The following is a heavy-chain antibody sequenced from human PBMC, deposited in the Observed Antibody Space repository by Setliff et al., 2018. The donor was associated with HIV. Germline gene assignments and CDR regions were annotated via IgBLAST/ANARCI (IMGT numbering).Heavy chain of an antibody. V-gene: IGHV4-39*01. CDR1: SGSISSTNYY. Sequence: SETLSLTCTDSSGSISSTNYYWGWNRQPPGRDLEWIGEVNHKRVANYTPSLMRRATISAYTSKNQFSLRLSSVTAADTALYFCTRAQSAAPRPFDYWGQGTLVTVSS. J-gene: IGHJ4*02. D-gene: IGHD6-25*01. CDR2: VNHKRVA. CDR3: TRAQSAAPRPFDY.